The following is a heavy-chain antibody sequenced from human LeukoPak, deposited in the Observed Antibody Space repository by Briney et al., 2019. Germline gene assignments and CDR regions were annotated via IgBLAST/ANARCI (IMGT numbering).Heavy chain of an antibody. CDR2: FDPEDGET. D-gene: IGHD2-2*01. V-gene: IGHV1-24*01. Sequence: ASVKVSCKVSGYTLIELSMHWVRQALGKGLEWMGGFDPEDGETIYAQKFQGRVTMTEDTSTDTAYMELSSLRSEDTAVYYCATDLPGDIVVVPAVIRYDYWGQGTLVTVSS. CDR3: ATDLPGDIVVVPAVIRYDY. J-gene: IGHJ4*02. CDR1: GYTLIELS.